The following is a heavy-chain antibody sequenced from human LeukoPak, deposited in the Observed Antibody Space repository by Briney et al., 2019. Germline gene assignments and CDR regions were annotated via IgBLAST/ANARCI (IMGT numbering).Heavy chain of an antibody. V-gene: IGHV4-39*01. CDR1: GRSISSSRYY. D-gene: IGHD1-14*01. CDR2: IYYSGST. Sequence: SETLSLMCTVSGRSISSSRYYWGWIRQPPGKGLEWFGSIYYSGSTHYNPSPKSRVTISIDPSKNQFSLKLSSVTAANTAVYYCARLGANAALEPYYIDVWGKGTTVTLSS. CDR3: ARLGANAALEPYYIDV. J-gene: IGHJ6*03.